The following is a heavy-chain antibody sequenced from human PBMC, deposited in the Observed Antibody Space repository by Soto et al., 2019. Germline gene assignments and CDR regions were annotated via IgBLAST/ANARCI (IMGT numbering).Heavy chain of an antibody. Sequence: QVQLVQSGAEVKKPGASVKVSCKASGYTFTSYGISWVRQALGQGLEWMGWVSAYNGNTHYAQKFQNRVTMTTDTSTSTAYMELRRLRSDDRATYYCARDIGRNYFDNWGQGTLVTVSS. CDR3: ARDIGRNYFDN. V-gene: IGHV1-18*01. CDR2: VSAYNGNT. J-gene: IGHJ4*02. D-gene: IGHD2-15*01. CDR1: GYTFTSYG.